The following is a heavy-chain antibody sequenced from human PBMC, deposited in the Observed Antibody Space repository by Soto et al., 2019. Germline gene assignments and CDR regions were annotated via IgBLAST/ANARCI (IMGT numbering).Heavy chain of an antibody. D-gene: IGHD3-10*01. J-gene: IGHJ4*02. CDR1: GFIFSDYS. CDR3: AKKVNTGSGHKYSDY. V-gene: IGHV3-23*01. Sequence: GGSLRLCCTASGFIFSDYSMSWVRQAPGKGLEWVSGFRTGGDVGTTYYADSVKGRFTISRDNSKNILFLQMNGLRDEDTAIYSCAKKVNTGSGHKYSDYCGPAVLVTASS. CDR2: FRTGGDVGTT.